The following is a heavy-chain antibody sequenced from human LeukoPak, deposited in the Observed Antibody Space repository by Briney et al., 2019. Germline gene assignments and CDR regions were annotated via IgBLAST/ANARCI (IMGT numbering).Heavy chain of an antibody. CDR2: ISSSGRII. CDR3: ASVHYYGMEV. V-gene: IGHV3-11*01. Sequence: GGSLRLSCAASGFTFSDFYMSWIRQAPGKGLEWVSYISSSGRIIYYADSVKGRFTISRDNAKNSLFLQMNSLRAEDTAVYYCASVHYYGMEVWGQGTTVTVSS. J-gene: IGHJ6*02. CDR1: GFTFSDFY. D-gene: IGHD2-8*01.